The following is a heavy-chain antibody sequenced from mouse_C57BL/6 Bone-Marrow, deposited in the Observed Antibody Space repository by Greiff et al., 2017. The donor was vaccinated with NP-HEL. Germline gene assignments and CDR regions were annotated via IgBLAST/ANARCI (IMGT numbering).Heavy chain of an antibody. CDR3: ARGGYYFDY. J-gene: IGHJ2*01. CDR1: GYTFTSYG. CDR2: IYPRSGNT. Sequence: VQLQQSGAELARPGASVKLSCKASGYTFTSYGISWVKLKTGQGLEWIGEIYPRSGNTYYNEKFKGKATLTADKSSSTAYMELRSLTSEDSVVYFCARGGYYFDYWGQGTTLTVSS. V-gene: IGHV1-81*01.